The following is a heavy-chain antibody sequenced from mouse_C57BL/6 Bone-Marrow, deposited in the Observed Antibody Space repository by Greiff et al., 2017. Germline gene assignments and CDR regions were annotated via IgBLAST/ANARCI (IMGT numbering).Heavy chain of an antibody. D-gene: IGHD2-5*01. V-gene: IGHV1-19*01. CDR2: INPYNGGT. CDR3: ARKDSYYSNPWFAY. CDR1: GYTFTDYY. J-gene: IGHJ3*01. Sequence: VQLQQSGPVLVKPGASVKMSCKASGYTFTDYYMNWVKQSHGKSLEWIGVINPYNGGTSYNQKFKGKATLTVDKSSSTAYMELNSLTSEDSAVYYCARKDSYYSNPWFAYWGQGTLVTVSA.